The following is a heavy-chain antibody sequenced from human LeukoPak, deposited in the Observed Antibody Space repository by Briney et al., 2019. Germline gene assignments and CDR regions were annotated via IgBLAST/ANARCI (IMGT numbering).Heavy chain of an antibody. Sequence: GGSLRLSCAASGXSFSNFAVNWVRQAPGKGLEWVFSISGNGASTYYAASVKGRFVISRDNSNNTLYLQMMGLRAEDTAVYYCAKDFETTVVLDAFDMWGQGILVAVSS. D-gene: IGHD4-23*01. V-gene: IGHV3-23*01. CDR2: ISGNGAST. CDR1: GXSFSNFA. J-gene: IGHJ3*02. CDR3: AKDFETTVVLDAFDM.